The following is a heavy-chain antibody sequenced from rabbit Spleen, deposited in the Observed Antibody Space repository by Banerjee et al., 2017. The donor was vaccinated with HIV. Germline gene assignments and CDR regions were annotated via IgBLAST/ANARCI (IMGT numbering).Heavy chain of an antibody. Sequence: QELVEYGGGLVQPGGSLTLSCKASGIDFTNYYINWVRQAPGKGLEWIGIIYAARGTTDDASWVNGRFTISSDNAQSTGDLKMTSLTAADTATYFCARAIVPWLGLTRLDLWGQGTLVTV. D-gene: IGHD4-1*01. J-gene: IGHJ3*01. CDR2: IYAARGTT. V-gene: IGHV1S7*01. CDR1: GIDFTNYY. CDR3: ARAIVPWLGLTRLDL.